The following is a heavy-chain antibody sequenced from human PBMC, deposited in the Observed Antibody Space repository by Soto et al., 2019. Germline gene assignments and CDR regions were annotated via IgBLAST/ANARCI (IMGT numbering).Heavy chain of an antibody. Sequence: EVQLVESGGGLVQPGGSLRLSCAASGFTVSSNYMSWVRQAPGKGLEWVSVIYSGGSTYYADSVKGRFTISRDNSKITLYLQMNSLRAEDTAVYYCARGPGIAAAGHADDAFDIWGQGTMVTVSS. CDR3: ARGPGIAAAGHADDAFDI. CDR2: IYSGGST. V-gene: IGHV3-66*01. CDR1: GFTVSSNY. D-gene: IGHD6-13*01. J-gene: IGHJ3*02.